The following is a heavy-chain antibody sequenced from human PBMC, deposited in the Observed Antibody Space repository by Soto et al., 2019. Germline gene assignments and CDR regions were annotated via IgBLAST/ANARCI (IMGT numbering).Heavy chain of an antibody. CDR1: GFKFSNYA. J-gene: IGHJ4*02. D-gene: IGHD3-16*01. Sequence: GGSLRLSCAASGFKFSNYAMSWVRQAPGKGLEWISLISATGGGTYYADSVKGRFTISRDNSHNTLYLQVHSLTAEDTAVYYCAKDRRAGGNSAFYFDFWGQGAQVTVSS. CDR2: ISATGGGT. CDR3: AKDRRAGGNSAFYFDF. V-gene: IGHV3-23*01.